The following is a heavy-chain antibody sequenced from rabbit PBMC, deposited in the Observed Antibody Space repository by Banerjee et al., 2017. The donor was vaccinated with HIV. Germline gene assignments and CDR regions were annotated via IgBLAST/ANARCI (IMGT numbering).Heavy chain of an antibody. CDR3: ARDLAGVIGWNFNL. V-gene: IGHV1S47*01. CDR2: IYGGDGST. D-gene: IGHD4-1*01. CDR1: GFDLSSNA. Sequence: QEQLVESGGGLVQPEGSLTLTCKASGFDLSSNAMCWVRQAPGKGPELIACIYGGDGSTYYANWVNGRFTISRSTSLNTVTLQMTSLTAADTATYFCARDLAGVIGWNFNLWGPGTLVTVS. J-gene: IGHJ4*01.